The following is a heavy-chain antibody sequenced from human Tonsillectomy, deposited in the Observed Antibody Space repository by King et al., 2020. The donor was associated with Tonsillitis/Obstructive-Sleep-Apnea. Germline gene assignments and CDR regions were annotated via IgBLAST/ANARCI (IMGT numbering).Heavy chain of an antibody. J-gene: IGHJ4*02. Sequence: VQLQQWGAGLLKPSETLSLTCAVYGGSFSGYYWSWIRQPPGKGLEWIGEINHSGSTNYNPSLKSRVTISVDTSKNQFSLQLSSVTAADTAVYYCARERYSGSYGFDYWGQGTLVTVSS. V-gene: IGHV4-34*01. D-gene: IGHD1-26*01. CDR2: INHSGST. CDR3: ARERYSGSYGFDY. CDR1: GGSFSGYY.